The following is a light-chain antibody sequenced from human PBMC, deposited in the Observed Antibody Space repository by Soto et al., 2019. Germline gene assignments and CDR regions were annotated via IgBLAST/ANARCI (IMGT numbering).Light chain of an antibody. CDR2: DAS. CDR3: QQYNSYSPYT. V-gene: IGKV1-5*01. CDR1: QSISSW. J-gene: IGKJ2*01. Sequence: DIQMTQSPSTLSASVGDRVTITCRASQSISSWLAWYQQKPGKAPKLLIYDASSLESGVPSRFSGSGSGTAFTLTISSLQPDDFATYYCQQYNSYSPYTFGQGTKVDIK.